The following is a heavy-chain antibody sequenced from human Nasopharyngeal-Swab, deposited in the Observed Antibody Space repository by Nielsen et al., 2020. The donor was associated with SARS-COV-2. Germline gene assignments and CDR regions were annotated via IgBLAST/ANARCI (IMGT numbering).Heavy chain of an antibody. Sequence: SLKISCAASGLTFDDYAMHWVRQAPGKGLEWVSGISWNSGSIGYADSVKGRFTISRDNAKNSLYLQMNSLRAEDTALYYCAKDATETSYYDILTGNYFDYWGQGTLVTVSS. D-gene: IGHD3-9*01. V-gene: IGHV3-9*01. CDR3: AKDATETSYYDILTGNYFDY. CDR1: GLTFDDYA. J-gene: IGHJ4*02. CDR2: ISWNSGSI.